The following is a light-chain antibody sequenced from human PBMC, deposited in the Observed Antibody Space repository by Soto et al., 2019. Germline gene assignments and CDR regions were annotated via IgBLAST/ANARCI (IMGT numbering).Light chain of an antibody. V-gene: IGKV3-20*01. J-gene: IGKJ4*01. Sequence: DIVLTQSPGTLALSPGERATLSCRASQSITTNYLAWYQQKPGQAPRLLIYDASSRATGIPDRFSGSGSGTDFTLTSARLEPEDFAVFYCQQGVTFGGGTKVEIK. CDR1: QSITTNY. CDR3: QQGVT. CDR2: DAS.